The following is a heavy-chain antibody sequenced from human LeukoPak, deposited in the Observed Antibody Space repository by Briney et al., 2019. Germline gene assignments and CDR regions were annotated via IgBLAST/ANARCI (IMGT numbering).Heavy chain of an antibody. V-gene: IGHV5-51*01. CDR3: ARLNCDAATCYTED. D-gene: IGHD2-2*02. J-gene: IGHJ4*02. CDR1: GYSFTSYW. Sequence: GESLKISCKGSGYSFTSYWIGWVRQMPGKGLEWMGIIYPGDSDTRYSPSFQGQVTISADKSFSTAYLHWSGLKASDTAMYYCARLNCDAATCYTEDWGQGTLVTVSS. CDR2: IYPGDSDT.